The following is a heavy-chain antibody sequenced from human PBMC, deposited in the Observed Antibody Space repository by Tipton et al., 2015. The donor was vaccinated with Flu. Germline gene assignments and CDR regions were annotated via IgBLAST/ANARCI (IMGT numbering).Heavy chain of an antibody. Sequence: LRLSCAVYGGSFSGYYWSWIRQPPGKGLEWIGEINHSGSTNYNPSLKSRVTISVDTSKNQFSLKLSSVTAADTAVYYCARGRLLPHAFDIWGQGTMVTVSS. V-gene: IGHV4-34*01. J-gene: IGHJ3*02. D-gene: IGHD5-12*01. CDR2: INHSGST. CDR1: GGSFSGYY. CDR3: ARGRLLPHAFDI.